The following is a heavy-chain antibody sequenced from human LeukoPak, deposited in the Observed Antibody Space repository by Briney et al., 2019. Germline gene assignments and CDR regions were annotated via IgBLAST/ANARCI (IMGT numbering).Heavy chain of an antibody. CDR3: ARDTGGVPLYFAIYGMDV. CDR1: GGSISSYY. CDR2: IYTSGST. D-gene: IGHD3-9*01. V-gene: IGHV4-4*07. Sequence: SETLSLTCTVSGGSISSYYWSWIRQPAGKGLEWIGRIYTSGSTNYNPSLKSRVTMSVDTSKNQFSLKLSSVTAADTAVYYCARDTGGVPLYFAIYGMDVWGQGTTVTVSS. J-gene: IGHJ6*02.